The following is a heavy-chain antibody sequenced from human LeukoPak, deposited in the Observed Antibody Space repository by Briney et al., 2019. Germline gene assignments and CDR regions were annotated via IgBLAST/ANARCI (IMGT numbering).Heavy chain of an antibody. CDR2: VVSFATDT. J-gene: IGHJ6*03. CDR1: GFPFNEYD. D-gene: IGHD1-26*01. Sequence: GGSQSLPCTASGFPFNEYDNTWARHAPGKGLEWLSSVVSFATDTYYAESVKGRLILSRDNSKNTVYLQMNSLRAQDTPTHYCAKGLSPTRPPYCLDVWGRGTTVTVSS. V-gene: IGHV3-23*01. CDR3: AKGLSPTRPPYCLDV.